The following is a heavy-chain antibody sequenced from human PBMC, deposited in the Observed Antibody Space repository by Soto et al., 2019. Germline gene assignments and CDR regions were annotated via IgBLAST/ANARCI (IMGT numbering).Heavy chain of an antibody. CDR2: VYHTGAT. V-gene: IGHV4-59*01. CDR3: ARGGNRYSNVASGVGGFDF. J-gene: IGHJ4*02. D-gene: IGHD5-12*01. Sequence: TLSLTCTVSGASISSSYWSWIRQSPERGLEWTAYVYHTGATNYNPSLKSRVTISLDTSKGQFSLNLTSLTTADTAVYFCARGGNRYSNVASGVGGFDFWGQGSLVTVSS. CDR1: GASISSSY.